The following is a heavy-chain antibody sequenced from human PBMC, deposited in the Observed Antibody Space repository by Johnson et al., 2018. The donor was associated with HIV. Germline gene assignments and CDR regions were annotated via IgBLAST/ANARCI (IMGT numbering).Heavy chain of an antibody. Sequence: QVQLVESGGGVVQPGRSLRLSCAASGFTFSSYGMHWVRQAPGKGLEWVAVISYDGSNKYYADSVKGRFTISSDNSRNALYLQMNSLRAEDTAVYYCARGLDYYDSSGFRSASFDIWGQGTMVIVSP. CDR2: ISYDGSNK. CDR1: GFTFSSYG. V-gene: IGHV3-30*03. D-gene: IGHD3-22*01. J-gene: IGHJ3*02. CDR3: ARGLDYYDSSGFRSASFDI.